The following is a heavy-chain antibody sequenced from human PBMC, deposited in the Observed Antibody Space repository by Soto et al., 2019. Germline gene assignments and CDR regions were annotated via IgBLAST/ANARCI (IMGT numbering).Heavy chain of an antibody. CDR3: ARELTGYRFGPGEVY. Sequence: QVQLQESGPGLVKPSQTLSLTCTVSGGSISSGDYYWNWIRQPPGKGLEWIGYIYFSGSTYYNTSLKSRVIISLDTSKNQFSLKLSSVTAADTAVYYCARELTGYRFGPGEVYWGQGTLVTVSS. D-gene: IGHD5-18*01. CDR1: GGSISSGDYY. V-gene: IGHV4-30-4*01. CDR2: IYFSGST. J-gene: IGHJ4*02.